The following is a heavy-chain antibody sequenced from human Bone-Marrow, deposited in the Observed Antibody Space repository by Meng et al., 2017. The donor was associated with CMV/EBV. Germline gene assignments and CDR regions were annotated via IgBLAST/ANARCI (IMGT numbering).Heavy chain of an antibody. V-gene: IGHV1-18*01. CDR3: ARGGKQTPYGIVVVITEDWFDP. J-gene: IGHJ5*02. CDR1: GYTFTSYG. CDR2: ISAYNGNT. Sequence: ASVKVSCKASGYTFTSYGISWVRQAPGQGLEWMGWISAYNGNTNYAQKLQGRVTMTTDTSTSTAYMELRSLRSDDTAVYYCARGGKQTPYGIVVVITEDWFDPWGQGTLVTVSS. D-gene: IGHD3-22*01.